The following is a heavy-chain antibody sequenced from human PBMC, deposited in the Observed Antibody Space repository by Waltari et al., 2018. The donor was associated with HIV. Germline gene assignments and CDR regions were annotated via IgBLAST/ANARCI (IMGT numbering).Heavy chain of an antibody. CDR1: GFTFSNAW. CDR2: IKSKTDGGTT. J-gene: IGHJ4*02. D-gene: IGHD3-10*01. V-gene: IGHV3-15*01. Sequence: EVQLVESGGGLVKPGGSLRLSCTASGFTFSNAWMSWVRQAPGKGLEWVGRIKSKTDGGTTDYAAPVKGRFTISRDDSKNTLYLQMNSLKTEDTAVYYCTTERGPSAGGYWGQGTLVTVSS. CDR3: TTERGPSAGGY.